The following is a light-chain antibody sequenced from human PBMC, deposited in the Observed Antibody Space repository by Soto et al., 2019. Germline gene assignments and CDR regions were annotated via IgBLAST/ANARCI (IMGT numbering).Light chain of an antibody. CDR2: LNRDGSH. V-gene: IGLV4-69*01. CDR1: SGHSSYA. Sequence: QSVLTQSPSASASLGASVKLTCTLSSGHSSYAIAWHQQQPEKGPRYLMNLNRDGSHSKGDGIPDRFSGSSSGAERYLTISSLQSEDEADYYCQTWGTGIQVFGGGTKLTVL. J-gene: IGLJ2*01. CDR3: QTWGTGIQV.